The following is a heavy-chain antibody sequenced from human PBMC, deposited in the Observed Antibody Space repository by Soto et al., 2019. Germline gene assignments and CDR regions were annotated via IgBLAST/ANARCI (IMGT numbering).Heavy chain of an antibody. J-gene: IGHJ4*02. D-gene: IGHD6-13*01. Sequence: ASVKVSCKTSGYTFTTYGIRWVRQAPGQGLEWMGWISAYNGGTNYAQKFQDRLTMTTDTSTSTAYMELRSLRSDDTAVYFCARATNASNWDYWGQGTLVT. CDR2: ISAYNGGT. CDR3: ARATNASNWDY. CDR1: GYTFTTYG. V-gene: IGHV1-18*01.